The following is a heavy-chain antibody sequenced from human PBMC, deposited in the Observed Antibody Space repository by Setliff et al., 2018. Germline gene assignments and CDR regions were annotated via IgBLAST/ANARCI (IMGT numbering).Heavy chain of an antibody. V-gene: IGHV1-3*01. CDR2: INAGNGNT. CDR3: AREYESSGYYPRKRGGGYGMDV. Sequence: GASVKVSCKASGYTFTSYAMHWVRQAPGQRLEWMGWINAGNGNTKYPQKFQGRVTITRDTSASTAYRELSSLSFEDTAVYYCAREYESSGYYPRKRGGGYGMDVWGQGTTVTVSS. D-gene: IGHD3-22*01. J-gene: IGHJ6*02. CDR1: GYTFTSYA.